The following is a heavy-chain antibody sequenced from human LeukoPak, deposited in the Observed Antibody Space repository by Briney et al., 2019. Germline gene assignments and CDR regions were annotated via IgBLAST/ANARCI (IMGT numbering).Heavy chain of an antibody. CDR3: ARYIAVAGIYYFDY. V-gene: IGHV4-38-2*02. Sequence: ETLSLTCTVSGYSISSGYYWGWIRQPPGKGLEWIGSIYHSGSTYYNPSLKSRFTISVNTSKNQFSLKLSSVTAADTAVYYCARYIAVAGIYYFDYWGQGTLVTVSS. CDR2: IYHSGST. CDR1: GYSISSGYY. D-gene: IGHD6-19*01. J-gene: IGHJ4*02.